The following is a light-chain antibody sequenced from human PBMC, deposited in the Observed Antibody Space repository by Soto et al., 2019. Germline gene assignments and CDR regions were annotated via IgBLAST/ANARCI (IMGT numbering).Light chain of an antibody. CDR1: SSVVGSYDL. CDR3: CSYSGSSTYV. CDR2: EVS. Sequence: QSVLTQPASVSGSPGQSITISCTGTSSVVGSYDLVSWYQQHPGKAPKLMIYEVSKRPSGVSNRFSGSKSGNTASLTISELQSEDEADYYCCSYSGSSTYVFGTGTKVTVL. J-gene: IGLJ1*01. V-gene: IGLV2-23*02.